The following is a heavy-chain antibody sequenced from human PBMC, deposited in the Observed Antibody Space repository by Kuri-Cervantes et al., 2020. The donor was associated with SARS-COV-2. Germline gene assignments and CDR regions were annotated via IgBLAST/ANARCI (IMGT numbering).Heavy chain of an antibody. CDR3: ARDTGWYVFDS. D-gene: IGHD6-19*01. CDR2: ISSSGHRA. Sequence: GESLKISCAASGFTSSNYGMNWVRQAPGKGLEWLSFISSSGHRADYADSVSGRFTISRDNSKNTLYLQMNSLRAEDTATYFCARDTGWYVFDSWGQGTLVTVSS. CDR1: GFTSSNYG. J-gene: IGHJ4*02. V-gene: IGHV3-23*01.